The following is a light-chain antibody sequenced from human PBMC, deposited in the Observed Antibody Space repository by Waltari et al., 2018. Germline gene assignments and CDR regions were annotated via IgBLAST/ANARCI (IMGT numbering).Light chain of an antibody. J-gene: IGKJ2*01. Sequence: EIVLTQSPATLSLSPGERATLSCRASQSVSSYLAWYQHKPGQAPRLLIYGASSRATGVPARFSGSGSGTDFTLTISSLQSEDFVVYYCQQYNNWPLYTFGQGTKLEI. CDR2: GAS. V-gene: IGKV3-15*01. CDR3: QQYNNWPLYT. CDR1: QSVSSY.